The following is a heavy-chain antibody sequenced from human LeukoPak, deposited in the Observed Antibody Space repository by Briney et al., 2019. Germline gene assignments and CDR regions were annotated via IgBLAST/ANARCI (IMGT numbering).Heavy chain of an antibody. Sequence: GGSLRLSCAASGFTFSTYSMIWVRQAPGKGREGGSSISSDSKYIFYADSLKGRFTIARDNAKNSLYLQIISLRAEDTAVYYCARVAFGLYVMDVWGQGTTVTVSS. J-gene: IGHJ6*01. CDR3: ARVAFGLYVMDV. CDR1: GFTFSTYS. V-gene: IGHV3-21*01. CDR2: ISSDSKYI. D-gene: IGHD3/OR15-3a*01.